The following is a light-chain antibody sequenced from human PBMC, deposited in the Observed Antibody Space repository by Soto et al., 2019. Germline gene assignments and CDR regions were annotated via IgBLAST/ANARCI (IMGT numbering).Light chain of an antibody. V-gene: IGLV1-40*03. CDR1: NSNIGAGYD. J-gene: IGLJ3*02. Sequence: HSALTQTPSVSGAPGQSVTISCGGSNSNIGAGYDVHWYKQVPGTAPKLLIYGNVNRPAGVLDRFSGSKSGASASLAITELQAEDEADYYCQSYDSSLSGCVFGGGTK. CDR2: GNV. CDR3: QSYDSSLSGCV.